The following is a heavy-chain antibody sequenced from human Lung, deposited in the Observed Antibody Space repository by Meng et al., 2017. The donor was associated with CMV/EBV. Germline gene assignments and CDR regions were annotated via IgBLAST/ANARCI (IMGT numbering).Heavy chain of an antibody. Sequence: GGSLRLXXQGSGYSFTSYWIAWVRQMPGKGLEWMGIIYPGDSDTTYSPSFQGQVTISADNSISTTYLQWNSLRASDTAMYYCARQLDTRTWDNWFDPWGHGTXVTVSS. J-gene: IGHJ5*02. CDR3: ARQLDTRTWDNWFDP. D-gene: IGHD2-2*01. V-gene: IGHV5-51*01. CDR1: GYSFTSYW. CDR2: IYPGDSDT.